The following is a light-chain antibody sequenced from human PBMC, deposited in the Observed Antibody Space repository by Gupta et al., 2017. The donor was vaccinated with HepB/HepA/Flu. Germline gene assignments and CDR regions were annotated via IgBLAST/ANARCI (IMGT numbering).Light chain of an antibody. V-gene: IGKV3-20*01. J-gene: IGKJ1*01. CDR1: QSVSSTY. CDR2: AAS. CDR3: QQYGSSPRT. Sequence: EIVLTQSPGTLSLSPGERVTLSCRASQSVSSTYLAWYQQKPGQAPRLLIHAASIRATGIPDRFSGSGSGTDFTLTISILYPEDFGMYYCQQYGSSPRTFGQGTKVEIK.